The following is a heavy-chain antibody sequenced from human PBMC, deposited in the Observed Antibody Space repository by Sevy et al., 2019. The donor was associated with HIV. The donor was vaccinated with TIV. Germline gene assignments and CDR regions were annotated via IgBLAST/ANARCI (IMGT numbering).Heavy chain of an antibody. J-gene: IGHJ4*02. V-gene: IGHV3-30*18. CDR3: AKEQGYYYDRTGEYYFDY. Sequence: GGSLRLSCAASGFNFSSYGMHWVRQAPGKGLEWVAVISYDGSSKYYAESVKGRFTISRDNSKNTLYLQMNSLRAEDTAVYFCAKEQGYYYDRTGEYYFDYWGQGTLVTVSS. CDR2: ISYDGSSK. D-gene: IGHD3-22*01. CDR1: GFNFSSYG.